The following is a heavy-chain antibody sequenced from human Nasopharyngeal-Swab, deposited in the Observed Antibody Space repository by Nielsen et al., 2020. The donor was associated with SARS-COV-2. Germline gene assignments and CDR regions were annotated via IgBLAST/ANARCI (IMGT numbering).Heavy chain of an antibody. CDR3: ARGGRGDYNEKFDY. CDR1: GFTFDT. Sequence: GSLRLSCAVSGFTFDTMHWVRQAPGKGLERVAVISSDGSYKNYADSVKGRFTISRDNSKNTVDLLMDSLTPEDTAVYFCARGGRGDYNEKFDYWGQGTLVTVSS. J-gene: IGHJ4*02. V-gene: IGHV3-30-3*01. D-gene: IGHD4-11*01. CDR2: ISSDGSYK.